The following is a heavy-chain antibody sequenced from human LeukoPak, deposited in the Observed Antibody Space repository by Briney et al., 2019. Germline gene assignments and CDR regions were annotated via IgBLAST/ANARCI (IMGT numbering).Heavy chain of an antibody. Sequence: GGSLRLSCAASGFTFSSYAMNWVRQAPGKGLERVSGISASGGSTYYADSVKGRFTISRDNSKNTLWLQMNSLRAEDTAVYYCAKWMRRDGYNFDDWGQGTLVTASS. J-gene: IGHJ4*02. CDR2: ISASGGST. CDR3: AKWMRRDGYNFDD. D-gene: IGHD5-24*01. V-gene: IGHV3-23*01. CDR1: GFTFSSYA.